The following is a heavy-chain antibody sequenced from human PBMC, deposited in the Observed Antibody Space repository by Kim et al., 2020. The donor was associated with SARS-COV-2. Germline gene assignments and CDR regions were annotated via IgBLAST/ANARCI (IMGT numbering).Heavy chain of an antibody. CDR1: GYTFTSYG. V-gene: IGHV1-18*04. D-gene: IGHD3-22*01. CDR2: ISAYNGNT. J-gene: IGHJ4*02. CDR3: ARDSCYYDSSGYYYVYCLPKGEGNYFDY. Sequence: ASVKVSCKASGYTFTSYGISWVRQAPGQGLEWMGWISAYNGNTNYAQKLQGRVTMTTDTSTSTAYMELRSLRSDDTAVYYCARDSCYYDSSGYYYVYCLPKGEGNYFDYWGQGTLVTVSS.